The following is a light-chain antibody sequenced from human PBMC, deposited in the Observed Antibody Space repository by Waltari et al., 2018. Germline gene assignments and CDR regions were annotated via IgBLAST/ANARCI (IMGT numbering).Light chain of an antibody. J-gene: IGKJ5*01. CDR3: QHYNIYPVM. Sequence: DIQMTQSPSTLSASVGDRVTITCRASQSISDWVAWYQHKPGKAPNLLIYEASSLESGGPSRFSGSGSGAEFTLTISSLQPDDFATYYCQHYNIYPVMFGQGTRLEIK. CDR1: QSISDW. CDR2: EAS. V-gene: IGKV1-5*03.